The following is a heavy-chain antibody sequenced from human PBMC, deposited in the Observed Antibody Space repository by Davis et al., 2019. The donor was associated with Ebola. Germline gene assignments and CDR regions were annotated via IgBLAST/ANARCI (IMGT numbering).Heavy chain of an antibody. CDR3: ARDQGNDFWSRYGMDV. J-gene: IGHJ6*04. Sequence: PGGSLRLSCAASGFTFIKAWMSWVRQAPGKGLEWVGRIKSNIDGGTTDYAAPVEGRFIISRDDSKNTLYLQMNSLKTEDTAVYYCARDQGNDFWSRYGMDVWGKGTTVTVSS. D-gene: IGHD3-3*01. CDR1: GFTFIKAW. V-gene: IGHV3-15*01. CDR2: IKSNIDGGTT.